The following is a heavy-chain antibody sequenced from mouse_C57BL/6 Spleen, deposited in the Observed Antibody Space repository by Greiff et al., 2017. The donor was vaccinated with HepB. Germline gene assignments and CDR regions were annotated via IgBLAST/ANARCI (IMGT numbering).Heavy chain of an antibody. CDR1: GYTFTSYW. D-gene: IGHD1-1*01. J-gene: IGHJ3*01. CDR2: INTSSGYT. CDR3: AREWAYGSPFAY. Sequence: VQLQQSGAELAKPGASVQLYCKASGYTFTSYWMHWVQQRTGQGLEWIGYINTSSGYTKYNQKFKDQATLTADKSSSTAYMTLSSLTYDDSAVYYWAREWAYGSPFAYWGQGTLVTVSA. V-gene: IGHV1-7*01.